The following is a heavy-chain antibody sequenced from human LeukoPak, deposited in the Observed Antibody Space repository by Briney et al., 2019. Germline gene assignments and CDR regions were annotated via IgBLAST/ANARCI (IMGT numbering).Heavy chain of an antibody. CDR2: IYYSGST. V-gene: IGHV4-39*01. D-gene: IGHD3-10*01. CDR3: AGFTFFRGVITFDY. J-gene: IGHJ4*02. Sequence: SETLSLTCTVSGGSISSYYWAWIRQPPGKGLEWIGSIYYSGSTYYNPSLKSRVTISVDMSKNQFSLKLSSVTAADTAVYSCAGFTFFRGVITFDYWGQGTLVTVSS. CDR1: GGSISSYY.